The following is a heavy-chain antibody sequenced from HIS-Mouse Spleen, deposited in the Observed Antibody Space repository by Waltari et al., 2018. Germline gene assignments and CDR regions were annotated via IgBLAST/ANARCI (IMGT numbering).Heavy chain of an antibody. D-gene: IGHD4-17*01. CDR3: AHLTTKSTVVTPGHYFDY. V-gene: IGHV2-5*02. CDR2: IYWDDDK. CDR1: GFSLSTSGVG. J-gene: IGHJ4*02. Sequence: QITLKESGPTLVKPTQTLTLTCTFSGFSLSTSGVGVGWIRQPPGKALEWLALIYWDDDKRYSPSLKSRLTITKDTSKNQVVLTVTNMDPVDTASYYCAHLTTKSTVVTPGHYFDYWGQGTLVTVYS.